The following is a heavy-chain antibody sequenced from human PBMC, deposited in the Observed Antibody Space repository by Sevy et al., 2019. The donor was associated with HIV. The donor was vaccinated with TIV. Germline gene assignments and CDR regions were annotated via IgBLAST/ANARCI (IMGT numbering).Heavy chain of an antibody. J-gene: IGHJ4*02. CDR3: ARHRYGDYFPGSRGVDY. CDR1: GGSISSSSYY. CDR2: INYSGST. Sequence: SETLSLTCTVSGGSISSSSYYWGWIRQPPGKGLEWIGSINYSGSTYHNPSLKSRVTISVDTSKKQFSLNLSSVTAADTAVYYCARHRYGDYFPGSRGVDYWGQGTLVTVSS. V-gene: IGHV4-39*01. D-gene: IGHD4-17*01.